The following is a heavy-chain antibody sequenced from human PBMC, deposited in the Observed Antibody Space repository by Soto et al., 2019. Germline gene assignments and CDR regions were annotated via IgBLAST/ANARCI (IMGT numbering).Heavy chain of an antibody. CDR1: GDMFRNSA. J-gene: IGHJ6*01. V-gene: IGHV1-69*01. CDR3: ARARRSNGDPNFYFFYGLDV. D-gene: IGHD6-6*01. Sequence: QVQLVQSGAEVKRPGSSVKVSCKASGDMFRNSAFSWVRQAPGQGLEWMGVIIPLFRKTNDAQRFQGRVTFSADESTTTLYLELSNLTSEDTAVYFCARARRSNGDPNFYFFYGLDVWGQGTTVTVSS. CDR2: IIPLFRKT.